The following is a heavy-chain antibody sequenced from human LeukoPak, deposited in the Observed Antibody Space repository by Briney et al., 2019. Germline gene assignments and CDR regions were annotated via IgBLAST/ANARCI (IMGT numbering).Heavy chain of an antibody. CDR1: GFTFSRYE. V-gene: IGHV3-48*03. CDR2: ISSSGSTI. Sequence: PGGSLRLSCAASGFTFSRYEMNWVRQAPGKGLEWVSYISSSGSTIYYADSVKGRFTISRDNVKNSLYLQMNSLRAEDTAVYYCAELGITMIGGVWGKGTTVTISS. CDR3: AELGITMIGGV. D-gene: IGHD3-10*02. J-gene: IGHJ6*04.